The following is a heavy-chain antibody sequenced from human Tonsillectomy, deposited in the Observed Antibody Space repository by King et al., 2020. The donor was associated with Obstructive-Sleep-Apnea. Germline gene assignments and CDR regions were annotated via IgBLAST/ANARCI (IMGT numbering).Heavy chain of an antibody. Sequence: VQLVESGGGVVQPGRSLRLSCAASGFTFSSYGMHWVRQAPGKGLEWVAFIRYDGSIKYYADSVKGRFTISRDNSKNTLYLQMNSLRAEDTAVYYCARGPLAFDIWGQGTMVTVSS. V-gene: IGHV3-30*02. J-gene: IGHJ3*02. CDR2: IRYDGSIK. CDR3: ARGPLAFDI. CDR1: GFTFSSYG.